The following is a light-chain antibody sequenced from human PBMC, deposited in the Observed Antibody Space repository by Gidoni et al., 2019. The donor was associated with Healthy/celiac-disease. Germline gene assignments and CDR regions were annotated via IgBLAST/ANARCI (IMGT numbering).Light chain of an antibody. CDR2: DVR. CDR3: CSYAGSYTLV. V-gene: IGLV2-11*01. CDR1: SSDVGGYNY. Sequence: SALTQPRPVSGSPGPSVTISCTGTSSDVGGYNYVSWYQQHPGKAPKLMIYDVRKRPSGVPDRFSGSKSGNTASLTISGLQAEDEADYYCCSYAGSYTLVFGGGTKLTVL. J-gene: IGLJ2*01.